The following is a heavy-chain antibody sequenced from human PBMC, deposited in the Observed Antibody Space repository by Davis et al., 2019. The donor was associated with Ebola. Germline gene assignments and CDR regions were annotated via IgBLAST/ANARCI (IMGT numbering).Heavy chain of an antibody. CDR1: GFTVSSYY. D-gene: IGHD3-16*01. CDR2: FYIGGTT. CDR3: ARHTSLGY. Sequence: GGSLRLSCAASGFTVSSYYMSWVRQAPGKGLEWVSVFYIGGTTYYADSVKGRFIISRDNSQNTLSLQMNSLRAEDTAVYYCARHTSLGYWGQGTLVTVSS. J-gene: IGHJ4*02. V-gene: IGHV3-66*04.